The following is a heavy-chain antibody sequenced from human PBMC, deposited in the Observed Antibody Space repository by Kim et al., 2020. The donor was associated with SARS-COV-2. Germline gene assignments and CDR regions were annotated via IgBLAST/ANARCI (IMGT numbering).Heavy chain of an antibody. Sequence: GGSLRLSCAASGFTFSNAWMSWVRQAPGKGLEWVGRIKSKTDGGTTDYAAPVKGRFTISRDDSKNTLYLQMNSLKTEDTAVYYCTSGYCSGGSCYRYWYFDLWGRGTLVTVSS. CDR1: GFTFSNAW. J-gene: IGHJ2*01. D-gene: IGHD2-15*01. CDR2: IKSKTDGGTT. V-gene: IGHV3-15*01. CDR3: TSGYCSGGSCYRYWYFDL.